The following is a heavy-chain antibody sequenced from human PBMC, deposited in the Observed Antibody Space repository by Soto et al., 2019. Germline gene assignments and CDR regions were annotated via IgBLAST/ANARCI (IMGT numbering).Heavy chain of an antibody. Sequence: PSETLSLPCTLSGYTISSGYYCRWIRQPPGKGLEWIGSIYHSWSTYNNTSLKSRVTLSVDTSNNQFSLNLNSVTAADTAVDYCGRTVCYCCFDSWGQGALVTVST. V-gene: IGHV4-38-2*02. CDR2: IYHSWST. J-gene: IGHJ4*02. CDR1: GYTISSGYY. CDR3: GRTVCYCCFDS. D-gene: IGHD2-21*01.